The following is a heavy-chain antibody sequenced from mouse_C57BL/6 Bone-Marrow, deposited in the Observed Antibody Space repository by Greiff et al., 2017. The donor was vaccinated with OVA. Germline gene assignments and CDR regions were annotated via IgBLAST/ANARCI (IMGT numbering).Heavy chain of an antibody. CDR2: ISSGSSTI. CDR1: GFPFSDYG. D-gene: IGHD2-1*01. V-gene: IGHV5-17*01. Sequence: EVKLVESGGGLVKPGGSLKLSCAASGFPFSDYGMHWVRQAPEKGLAWVAYISSGSSTIYYADTVKGRFTISRDNAKNTLFLQMTSLRSEDTAMYYCARGYGNYAWFAYWGQGTLVTVSA. CDR3: ARGYGNYAWFAY. J-gene: IGHJ3*01.